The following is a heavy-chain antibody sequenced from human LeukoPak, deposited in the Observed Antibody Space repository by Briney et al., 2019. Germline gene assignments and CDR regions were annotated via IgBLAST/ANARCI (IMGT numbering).Heavy chain of an antibody. CDR1: GGSMSSRSYY. D-gene: IGHD6-13*01. CDR2: IYYSGST. CDR3: ARFIIATAGMIDY. V-gene: IGHV4-39*01. J-gene: IGHJ4*02. Sequence: SETLSLTCTVSGGSMSSRSYYWGWIRHPPGNGLEWIGSIYYSGSTYYNPSLKSRVTISADTSKNRFSLKLSSVTAADTAVFYCARFIIATAGMIDYWGQGTLVTVSS.